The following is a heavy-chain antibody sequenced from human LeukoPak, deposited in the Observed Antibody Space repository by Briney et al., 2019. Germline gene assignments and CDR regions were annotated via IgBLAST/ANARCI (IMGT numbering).Heavy chain of an antibody. J-gene: IGHJ4*02. CDR1: GGSFSGYY. CDR3: ARVRYCSSTSCN. CDR2: INHSGST. Sequence: SETLSLTCAVYGGSFSGYYWSWIRQPPGKGLEWIGEINHSGSTNYNPSLKSRVTISVDTSKNQFSLKLSSVTAADTAVYYCARVRYCSSTSCNWGEATLVTVSS. D-gene: IGHD2-2*01. V-gene: IGHV4-34*01.